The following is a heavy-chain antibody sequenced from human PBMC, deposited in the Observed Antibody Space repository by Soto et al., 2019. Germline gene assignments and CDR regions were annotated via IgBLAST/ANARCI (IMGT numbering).Heavy chain of an antibody. CDR3: ARDRGIVIVGGTIPDY. D-gene: IGHD1-26*01. Sequence: QVQLVQXGAEVKKPGASVKVSCKASGYTFTSYGISWVRXXPGQGLEWLGWISAYNGNTNYARNLQGRVTVTADTSTTTAYMELRSLRSDDTAVYYCARDRGIVIVGGTIPDYWGQGTLVTVSS. V-gene: IGHV1-18*01. CDR2: ISAYNGNT. CDR1: GYTFTSYG. J-gene: IGHJ4*02.